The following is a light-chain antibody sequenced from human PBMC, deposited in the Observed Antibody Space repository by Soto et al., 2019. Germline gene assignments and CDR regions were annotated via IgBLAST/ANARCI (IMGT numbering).Light chain of an antibody. CDR3: QKNNGNS. CDR2: DAS. CDR1: QSISSW. Sequence: DIQMTQSPSTLSASVGDRVTITCRASQSISSWLAWYQQKPGKAPKLLIYDASSLESGVPSRFSGSGSGTELPLTISGLQPDDFEPYYCQKNNGNSFGRGTKLEIK. V-gene: IGKV1-5*01. J-gene: IGKJ2*01.